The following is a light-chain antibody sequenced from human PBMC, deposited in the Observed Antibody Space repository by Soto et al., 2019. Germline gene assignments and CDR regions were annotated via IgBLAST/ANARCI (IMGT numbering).Light chain of an antibody. V-gene: IGKV2-24*01. CDR3: MQATHFPWT. J-gene: IGKJ1*01. CDR1: ESLVHDNGNTY. CDR2: QVS. Sequence: DLVMTQTALSSPVTLGQPASISCRSSESLVHDNGNTYLSWLQQRPGQPPKLLIYQVSNSFPGAPDRFSASGAGTDFTLTISRVEVDDVAVYYCMQATHFPWTFGQGTKVEIK.